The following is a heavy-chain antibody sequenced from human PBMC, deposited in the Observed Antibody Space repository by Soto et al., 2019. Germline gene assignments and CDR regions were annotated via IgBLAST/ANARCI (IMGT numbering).Heavy chain of an antibody. CDR2: ISGSGVNT. V-gene: IGHV3-23*01. CDR3: AKGQFFFDP. Sequence: LRLSCAASGFTFSSYAMSWVRQAPGKGLEWVSGISGSGVNTYYADSVKGRLTISRDNSKNTLYLQMNSLRADDTALYYCAKGQFFFDPWGQGSLVTVSS. J-gene: IGHJ5*02. CDR1: GFTFSSYA. D-gene: IGHD4-4*01.